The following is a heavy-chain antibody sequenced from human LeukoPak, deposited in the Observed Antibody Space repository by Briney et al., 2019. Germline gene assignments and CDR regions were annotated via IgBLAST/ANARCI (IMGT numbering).Heavy chain of an antibody. D-gene: IGHD3-22*01. Sequence: GGSLRLSCSASGFTFSSYGMHWVRQAPGKGLEWVALIWYDGSNKDYADPVKGRFTISRDNSKNTVYLQMNSLRAEDTAVYYCAKDYGFITPYCYFDLWGRGTLVTVSS. J-gene: IGHJ2*01. CDR1: GFTFSSYG. V-gene: IGHV3-33*06. CDR2: IWYDGSNK. CDR3: AKDYGFITPYCYFDL.